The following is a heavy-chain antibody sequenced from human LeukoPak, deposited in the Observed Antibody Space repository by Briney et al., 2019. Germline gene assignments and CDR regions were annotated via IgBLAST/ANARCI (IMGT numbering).Heavy chain of an antibody. J-gene: IGHJ4*02. CDR3: ARVSDEYSSSATSDY. Sequence: ASVKVSCKASGYTFTGYGISWVRQAPGQGLEWMGWISAYNGNTNYAQKLQGRVTMTTDTSTSTAYMELRSLRSDDTAVYYCARVSDEYSSSATSDYWGQGTLVTVSS. CDR2: ISAYNGNT. CDR1: GYTFTGYG. V-gene: IGHV1-18*01. D-gene: IGHD6-6*01.